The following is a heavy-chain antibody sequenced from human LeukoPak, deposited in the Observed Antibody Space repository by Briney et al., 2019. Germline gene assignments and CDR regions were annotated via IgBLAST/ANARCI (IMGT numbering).Heavy chain of an antibody. CDR1: GFSFSDYD. V-gene: IGHV3-48*02. CDR3: ARRFDH. CDR2: ISSGSSSTV. Sequence: GGSLRLSCAASGFSFSDYDMNWVRQAPGKGLERISYISSGSSSTVYYADSVKGRFTISRDNAKNSLYLQMNSLRDDDTAVYYCARRFDHWGQGTLVTVSS. J-gene: IGHJ4*02.